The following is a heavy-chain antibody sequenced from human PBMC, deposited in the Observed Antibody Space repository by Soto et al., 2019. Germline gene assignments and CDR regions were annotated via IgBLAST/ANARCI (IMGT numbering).Heavy chain of an antibody. D-gene: IGHD2-2*01. V-gene: IGHV1-2*04. CDR2: INPNSGGT. CDR1: GYTFTGYY. J-gene: IGHJ6*02. CDR3: ARGRGLIVVVPAAMSYGMDV. Sequence: ASVKVSCKASGYTFTGYYMHWVRQAPGQGLEWMGWINPNSGGTNYAQKFQGWVTMTRDTSISTAYMELSRLRSDDTAVYYCARGRGLIVVVPAAMSYGMDVWGQGTTVTVSS.